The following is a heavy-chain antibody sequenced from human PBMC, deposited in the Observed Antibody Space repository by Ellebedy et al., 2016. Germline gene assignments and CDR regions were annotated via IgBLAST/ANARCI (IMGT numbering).Heavy chain of an antibody. V-gene: IGHV3-23*01. CDR2: ISRDGDVT. J-gene: IGHJ4*02. Sequence: GESLKISXVASGFTFNSYAMSWVRQAPGKGLEWVSAISRDGDVTHHADSVKGRFTISRHNSKNTLYLQMNSLRVEDTALYYCAKGFGLEMLRGVMGFDYWGQGTQVTVSS. CDR1: GFTFNSYA. CDR3: AKGFGLEMLRGVMGFDY. D-gene: IGHD3-10*01.